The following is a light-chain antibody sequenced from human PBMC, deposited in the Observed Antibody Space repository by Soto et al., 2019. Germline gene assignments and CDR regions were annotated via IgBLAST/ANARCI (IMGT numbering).Light chain of an antibody. J-gene: IGLJ1*01. V-gene: IGLV2-14*01. Sequence: QSVLTQPASVSGSPGQSTTISCTGTNSDVGGYNYVSWYQQHPGKAPELMIYEVSHRPSGVSNRFSGSKSDNTASLTISGLQAEDEADYYRSSYTSISTLYVFGTGTKVTVL. CDR3: SSYTSISTLYV. CDR1: NSDVGGYNY. CDR2: EVS.